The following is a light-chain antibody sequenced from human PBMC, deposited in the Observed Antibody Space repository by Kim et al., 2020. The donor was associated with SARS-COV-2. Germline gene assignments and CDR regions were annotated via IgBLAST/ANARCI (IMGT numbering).Light chain of an antibody. CDR1: QSVSSH. CDR2: GAS. Sequence: PGARAPLSCRASQSVSSHLAWYQQKPGQAPRLLIYGASTRATGIPARFSGSGSGTEFTLTISSLQSEDFAVYYCQQYSNWPPFTFGPGTKVDIK. J-gene: IGKJ3*01. V-gene: IGKV3-15*01. CDR3: QQYSNWPPFT.